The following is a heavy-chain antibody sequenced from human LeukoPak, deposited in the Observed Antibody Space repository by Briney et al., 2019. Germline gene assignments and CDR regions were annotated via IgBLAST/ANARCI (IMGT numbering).Heavy chain of an antibody. D-gene: IGHD3-22*01. V-gene: IGHV3-30-3*01. CDR2: ISYDGTNK. J-gene: IGHJ4*02. CDR3: ARDPNYFDSSGYYYPDF. CDR1: GFTFSGYP. Sequence: GGSLRLSCAASGFTFSGYPMHWVRQAPGKGLEWVAVISYDGTNKFYADSVKGRFTISRDNSKNTLYLQMNSLRVEDTAVYYCARDPNYFDSSGYYYPDFWGQGTLVTVSS.